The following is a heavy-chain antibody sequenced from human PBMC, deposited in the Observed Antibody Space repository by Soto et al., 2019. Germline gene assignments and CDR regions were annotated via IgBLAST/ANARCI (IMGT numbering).Heavy chain of an antibody. J-gene: IGHJ4*02. CDR1: GDSVSSNSAA. D-gene: IGHD6-19*01. CDR3: ARNVRTVAVAGTLDY. V-gene: IGHV6-1*01. CDR2: TYYRSKWYN. Sequence: LTCAISGDSVSSNSAAWNWIRQSPSRGLEWLGRTYYRSKWYNDYAVSVKSRITINPDTSKNQFSLQLNSVTPEDTAVYYCARNVRTVAVAGTLDYWGQGTLVTVSS.